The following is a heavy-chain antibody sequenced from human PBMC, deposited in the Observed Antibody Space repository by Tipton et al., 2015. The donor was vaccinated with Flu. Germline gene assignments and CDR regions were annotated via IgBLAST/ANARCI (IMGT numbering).Heavy chain of an antibody. CDR1: GDSIGSDYY. J-gene: IGHJ2*01. CDR2: IYCIGST. CDR3: ARMEWTVTTPRYFDL. V-gene: IGHV4-31*03. D-gene: IGHD4-17*01. Sequence: LRLSCSVSGDSIGSDYYWSWIRQHPGKGLEWIGHIYCIGSTYYNPSLKSRVTISVDTSKDQFSLKLSSVTAADTAVYYCARMEWTVTTPRYFDLWGRGTLVTVSS.